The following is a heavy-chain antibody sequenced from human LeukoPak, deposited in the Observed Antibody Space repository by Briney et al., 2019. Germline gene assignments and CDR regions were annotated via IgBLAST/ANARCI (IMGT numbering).Heavy chain of an antibody. CDR3: ARDEVVAATPLGY. CDR2: INHSGST. V-gene: IGHV4-34*01. J-gene: IGHJ4*02. Sequence: PSETLSLTCAVYGGSFSGYYWSWIRQPPGKGLEWIGEINHSGSTNYNPSLKSRVTISVDTSKNQFSLKLSSVTAADTAVYYCARDEVVAATPLGYWGQGTLVTVSS. CDR1: GGSFSGYY. D-gene: IGHD2-15*01.